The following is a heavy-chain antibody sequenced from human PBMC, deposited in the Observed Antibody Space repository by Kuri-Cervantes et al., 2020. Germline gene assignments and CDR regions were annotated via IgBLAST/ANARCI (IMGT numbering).Heavy chain of an antibody. Sequence: GGSLRLSCAASGFTFSDYWMHWVRQAPGKGPVWVSHISSDGGRTNYADSVKGRFTISRDNAKNTLYLQMNSQRAEDTAVYYCARAPKAEYWGQGTLVTVSS. CDR1: GFTFSDYW. V-gene: IGHV3-74*01. CDR2: ISSDGGRT. J-gene: IGHJ4*02. CDR3: ARAPKAEY. D-gene: IGHD6-25*01.